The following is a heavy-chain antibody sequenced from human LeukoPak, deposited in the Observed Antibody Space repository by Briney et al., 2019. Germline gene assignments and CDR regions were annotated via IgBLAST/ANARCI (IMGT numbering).Heavy chain of an antibody. CDR2: INPNSGGT. V-gene: IGHV1-2*02. CDR3: ARRVTGITVAGTVAWFDP. CDR1: GYTFTGSY. D-gene: IGHD6-19*01. Sequence: VSVKVSCKASGYTFTGSYIHWVRQAPGQGLEWMGWINPNSGGTNYAQKFQGRVTMTRDTSISTAYMELSRLRSDDTAVYYCARRVTGITVAGTVAWFDPWGQGTLVTVSS. J-gene: IGHJ5*02.